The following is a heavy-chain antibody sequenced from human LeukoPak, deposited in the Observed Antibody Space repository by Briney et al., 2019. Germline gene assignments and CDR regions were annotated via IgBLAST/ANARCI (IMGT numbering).Heavy chain of an antibody. CDR2: INPSGGST. Sequence: ASVKVSCKAPGYTFTSYYMHWVRQAPGQGLEWMGIINPSGGSTSYAQKFQGRVTMTEDTSTDTAYMELSSLRSEDTAVYYCATGLWFGESHFDYWGQGTLVTVSS. CDR1: GYTFTSYY. CDR3: ATGLWFGESHFDY. D-gene: IGHD3-10*01. J-gene: IGHJ4*02. V-gene: IGHV1-46*01.